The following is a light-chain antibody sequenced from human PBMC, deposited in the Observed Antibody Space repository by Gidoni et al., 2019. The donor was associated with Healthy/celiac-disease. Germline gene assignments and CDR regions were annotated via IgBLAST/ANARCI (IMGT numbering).Light chain of an antibody. J-gene: IGKJ1*01. V-gene: IGKV3-20*01. CDR3: QQYGSSPRV. Sequence: EIVLTQSPGTLSLSPGERATLSCRASQSVSSSYLAWYQQKPGQAPRLLLYGASSRAPGIPDRFSGSGSGTDFTLTISRLEPEDFAVYYCQQYGSSPRVFGQXTKVEIK. CDR1: QSVSSSY. CDR2: GAS.